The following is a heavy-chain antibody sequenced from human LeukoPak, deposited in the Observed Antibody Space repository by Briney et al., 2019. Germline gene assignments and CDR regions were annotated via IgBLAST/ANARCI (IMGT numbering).Heavy chain of an antibody. CDR2: MNPNSGNT. J-gene: IGHJ5*02. V-gene: IGHV1-8*03. Sequence: ASVKVSCEASGYTFTSYDINWVRQATGQGLEWMGWMNPNSGNTGYAQKFQGRVTITRNTSISTAYMELSSLRSEDTAVYYCARGPVPDFWSGLFDPWGQGTLVTVSS. D-gene: IGHD3-3*01. CDR1: GYTFTSYD. CDR3: ARGPVPDFWSGLFDP.